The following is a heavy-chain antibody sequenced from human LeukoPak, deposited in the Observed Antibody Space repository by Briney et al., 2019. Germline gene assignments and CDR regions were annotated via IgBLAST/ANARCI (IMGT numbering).Heavy chain of an antibody. Sequence: SQTLSLTCTVSGGSISSGGYYWSWIRQHPGKGLEWIGYIYYSGSTYHNPSLKSRVTISVDTSKNQFSLKLSSVTAADTAVYYCARDRGYPNWFDPWGQGTLVTVSS. D-gene: IGHD3-10*01. J-gene: IGHJ5*02. V-gene: IGHV4-31*03. CDR2: IYYSGST. CDR3: ARDRGYPNWFDP. CDR1: GGSISSGGYY.